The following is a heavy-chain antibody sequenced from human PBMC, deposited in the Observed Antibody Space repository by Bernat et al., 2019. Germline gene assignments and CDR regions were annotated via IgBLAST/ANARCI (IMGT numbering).Heavy chain of an antibody. CDR1: GYTFTGYY. CDR3: ATSSKYSSSWYDY. D-gene: IGHD6-13*01. Sequence: QVQLVQSGAEVKKPGASVKVSCKASGYTFTGYYMHWVRQAPGQGLEWMGWINPNSGGTNHAQKFQGWVTMTRDTSISTAYMELSRLRSDDTAVYYCATSSKYSSSWYDYWGQGTLVTVSS. CDR2: INPNSGGT. J-gene: IGHJ4*02. V-gene: IGHV1-2*04.